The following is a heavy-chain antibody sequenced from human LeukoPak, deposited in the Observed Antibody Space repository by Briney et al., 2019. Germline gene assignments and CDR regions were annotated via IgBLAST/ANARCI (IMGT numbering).Heavy chain of an antibody. CDR3: ATERDYDYVSA. J-gene: IGHJ5*02. CDR2: IYYSGST. CDR1: GGSISSSSYY. V-gene: IGHV4-39*02. Sequence: SETLSLTCTVSGGSISSSSYYWGWIRQHPGKGLEWIGSIYYSGSTYYNPSLKSRVTISVDTSKNQFSLKLSSVTAADTAVYYCATERDYDYVSAWGQGTLVTVSS. D-gene: IGHD3-16*01.